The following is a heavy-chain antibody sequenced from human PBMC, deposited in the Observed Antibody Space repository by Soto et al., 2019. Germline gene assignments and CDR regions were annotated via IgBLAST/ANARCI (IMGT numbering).Heavy chain of an antibody. D-gene: IGHD2-15*01. V-gene: IGHV3-53*04. CDR1: GFTFSSYA. CDR3: ARGGQSWVAATPFDY. CDR2: IYSGGST. Sequence: GGSLRLSCAASGFTFSSYAMSWVRQAPGKGLEWVSVIYSGGSTYYADSVKGRFTISRHNSKNTLYLQMNSLRAEDTAVYYCARGGQSWVAATPFDYWGQGTLVTVSS. J-gene: IGHJ4*02.